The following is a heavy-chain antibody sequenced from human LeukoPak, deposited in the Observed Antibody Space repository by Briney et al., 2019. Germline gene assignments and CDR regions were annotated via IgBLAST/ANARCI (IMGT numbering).Heavy chain of an antibody. D-gene: IGHD6-19*01. Sequence: SVKVSCKASGGTFSSYAISWVRQAPGQGLEWMGRIIPILGVANYAQKFQGRVTITADKSTSTAYMELSSLRSEDTAVYYCARDLGRIAVAGRGWFDPWGQGTLVTVSS. J-gene: IGHJ5*02. CDR1: GGTFSSYA. CDR2: IIPILGVA. V-gene: IGHV1-69*04. CDR3: ARDLGRIAVAGRGWFDP.